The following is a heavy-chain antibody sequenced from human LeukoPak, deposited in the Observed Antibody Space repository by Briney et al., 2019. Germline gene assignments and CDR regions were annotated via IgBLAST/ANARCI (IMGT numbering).Heavy chain of an antibody. CDR1: GFTFSSYA. CDR2: IYSGGST. V-gene: IGHV3-66*01. D-gene: IGHD2-15*01. Sequence: PGGSLRLSCAASGFTFSSYAMSWVRQAPGKGLEWVSVIYSGGSTYYADSVKGRFTISRDNSKNTPYLQMNSLRAEDTAVYYCAVRGVCSGGSCYEDYWGQGTLVTVSS. J-gene: IGHJ4*02. CDR3: AVRGVCSGGSCYEDY.